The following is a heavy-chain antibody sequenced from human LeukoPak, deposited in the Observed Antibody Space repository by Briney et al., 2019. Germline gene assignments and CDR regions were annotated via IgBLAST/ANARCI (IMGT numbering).Heavy chain of an antibody. V-gene: IGHV3-66*01. CDR1: GFTVSSNY. CDR2: IYSGGST. CDR3: ARDIAAADYYYYGMDV. Sequence: GGSLRLSCAASGFTVSSNYMSWVRQAPGKGLKWVSVIYSGGSTYYADSVKGRFTISRDNSKNTLYLQMNSLRAEDTVVYYCARDIAAADYYYYGMDVWGQGTTVTVSS. D-gene: IGHD6-13*01. J-gene: IGHJ6*02.